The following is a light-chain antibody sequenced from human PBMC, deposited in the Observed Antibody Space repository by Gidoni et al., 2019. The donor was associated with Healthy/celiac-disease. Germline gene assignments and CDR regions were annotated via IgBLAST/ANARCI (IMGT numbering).Light chain of an antibody. Sequence: DIQMTQSPSTLSASVGDRVTITCRASQSISSWLAWYQQKPGKAPKLLIYQASSIESGVPSRFSGSGSGTEFTLTISSLQPDDFATYYCQQYNSSPWTFGQXTKVEIK. CDR1: QSISSW. CDR3: QQYNSSPWT. CDR2: QAS. J-gene: IGKJ1*01. V-gene: IGKV1-5*03.